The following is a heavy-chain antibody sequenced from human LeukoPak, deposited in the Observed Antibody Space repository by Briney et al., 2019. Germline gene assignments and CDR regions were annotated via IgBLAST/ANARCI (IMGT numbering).Heavy chain of an antibody. J-gene: IGHJ6*02. D-gene: IGHD5-18*01. CDR3: ASSIQLWPPFYYGMDV. Sequence: GGSLRLSCAASGFTFSDYYMSWIRQAPGKGLEWVPYISSSGSTIYYADSVKGRFTISRDNAKNSLYLQMNSLRAEDTAVYYCASSIQLWPPFYYGMDVWGQGTTVTVSS. CDR1: GFTFSDYY. CDR2: ISSSGSTI. V-gene: IGHV3-11*01.